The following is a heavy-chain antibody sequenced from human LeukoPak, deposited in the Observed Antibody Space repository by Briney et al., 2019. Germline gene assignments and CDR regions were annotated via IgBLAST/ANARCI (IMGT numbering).Heavy chain of an antibody. J-gene: IGHJ4*02. CDR3: ARTHIRLPLAGFDY. Sequence: PSETLSLTCSVSGGSINSYYWGWLRQPPGKGLEWIGSIYYSGSTYYNPSLKSRVTISVDTSKNQFSMKVSSVTAAETAVYYYARTHIRLPLAGFDYWGQGTLVAVSS. CDR1: GGSINSYY. V-gene: IGHV4-39*01. CDR2: IYYSGST. D-gene: IGHD6-19*01.